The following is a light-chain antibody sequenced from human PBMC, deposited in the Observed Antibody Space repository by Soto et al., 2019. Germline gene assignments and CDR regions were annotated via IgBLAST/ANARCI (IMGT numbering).Light chain of an antibody. CDR3: QQYGISPT. J-gene: IGKJ1*01. V-gene: IGKV3-20*01. CDR2: DVS. CDR1: HSVSSNY. Sequence: EIVLTQSPGTLSLSPGERATLSCRSSHSVSSNYLAWYQQKPGQAPRLLIYDVSSRATGIPDRFSGSGSGPNFTLTISRLEPVDFAVYYCQQYGISPTFGQGTKVEIK.